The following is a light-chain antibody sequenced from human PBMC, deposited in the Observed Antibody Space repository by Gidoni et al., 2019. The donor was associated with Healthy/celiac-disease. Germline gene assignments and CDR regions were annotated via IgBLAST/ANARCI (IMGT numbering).Light chain of an antibody. CDR3: SSHTSSSTLVV. CDR1: SSDVGGYNY. Sequence: QSALTQPASVSGSPGQSITISCTGISSDVGGYNYVSWYQQHPGKAPKLMIYEVSNRPSGVSNRFSGSKSGNTASLTISGLQAEDEADYYCSSHTSSSTLVVFGGGTKLTVL. V-gene: IGLV2-14*01. J-gene: IGLJ2*01. CDR2: EVS.